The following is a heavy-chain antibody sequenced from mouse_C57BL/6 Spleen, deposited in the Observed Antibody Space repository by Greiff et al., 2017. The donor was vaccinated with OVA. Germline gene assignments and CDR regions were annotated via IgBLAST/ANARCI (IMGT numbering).Heavy chain of an antibody. CDR3: ARGGGNGRAMDY. V-gene: IGHV1-53*01. CDR1: GYTFTSYW. D-gene: IGHD1-1*02. Sequence: QVQLQQPGTELVKPGASVKLSCKASGYTFTSYWMHWVKQRPGQGLEWIGNINPSNGGTNYNEQFKSKATLTVDKSSSTAYMQLSSLTSEDSAVYYCARGGGNGRAMDYWGQGTSVTVSS. J-gene: IGHJ4*01. CDR2: INPSNGGT.